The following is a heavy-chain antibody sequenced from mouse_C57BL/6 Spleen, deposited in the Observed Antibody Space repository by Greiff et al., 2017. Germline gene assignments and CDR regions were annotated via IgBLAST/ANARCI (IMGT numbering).Heavy chain of an antibody. CDR1: GFNIKDDY. V-gene: IGHV14-4*01. J-gene: IGHJ3*01. CDR2: IDPENGDT. Sequence: VQLQQSGAELVRPGASVKLSCTASGFNIKDDYMHWVKQRPEQGLEWIGWIDPENGDTEYASKFQSKATITADTSSNTAYLQLSSLTSEDTAVYYCTSPYYYYGSSYSAWFAYWGQGTLVTVSA. D-gene: IGHD1-1*01. CDR3: TSPYYYYGSSYSAWFAY.